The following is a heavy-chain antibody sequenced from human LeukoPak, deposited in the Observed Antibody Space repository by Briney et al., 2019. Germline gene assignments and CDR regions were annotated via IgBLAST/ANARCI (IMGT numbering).Heavy chain of an antibody. D-gene: IGHD1-26*01. CDR2: IIPIFGTA. V-gene: IGHV1-69*05. J-gene: IGHJ4*02. Sequence: ASVRVSCKASGGTFSSYVISWVRQAPGQGLEWMGRIIPIFGTANYAQKFQGRVTITTDESTSTAYMELSSLRSEDTAVYYCASTLVGADPYNFYYWGQGTLVTVSS. CDR1: GGTFSSYV. CDR3: ASTLVGADPYNFYY.